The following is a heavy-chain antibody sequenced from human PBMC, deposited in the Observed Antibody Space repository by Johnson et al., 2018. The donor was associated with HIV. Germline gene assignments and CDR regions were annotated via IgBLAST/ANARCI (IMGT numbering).Heavy chain of an antibody. J-gene: IGHJ3*02. CDR3: ARDPSYDMAHTDGFDI. CDR1: GFTFSSYA. V-gene: IGHV3-30-3*01. Sequence: QVQLVESGGGVVQPGRSLRLSCAASGFTFSSYAVHWVRQAPCKGLEWVAIISYDGSNKYYADSVKGRFTISRDNSKDTLYLQMNSLRAEDTAVYYCARDPSYDMAHTDGFDIWGQGTMVTVSS. CDR2: ISYDGSNK. D-gene: IGHD3-22*01.